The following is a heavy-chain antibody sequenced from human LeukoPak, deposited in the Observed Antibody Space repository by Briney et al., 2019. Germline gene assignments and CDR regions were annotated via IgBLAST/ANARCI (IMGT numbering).Heavy chain of an antibody. CDR2: IWYDGNNK. J-gene: IGHJ3*01. Sequence: GGSLRLSCAASGFTFSSYGMHWVRQAPGKGLEWVAVIWYDGNNKYYADSVKGRFTISRDNSKNTLYLQMSSLRAEDTATFYCAKYYYDSSGRGNDAFDVWGQGTMVTVSS. CDR1: GFTFSSYG. D-gene: IGHD3-22*01. CDR3: AKYYYDSSGRGNDAFDV. V-gene: IGHV3-33*06.